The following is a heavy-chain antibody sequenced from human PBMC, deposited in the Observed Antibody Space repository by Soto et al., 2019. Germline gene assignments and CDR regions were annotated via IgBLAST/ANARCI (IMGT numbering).Heavy chain of an antibody. Sequence: GASVKVSCKASGYTFTTYYMHWVRQAPGQGLEWMGIMNPSGGSTTYAQKFQGRVIMTRDTSTSTVYMEPSSLRSEDTAVYYCARDTIYYNSTDYSFDYWGQGTLVTVSS. J-gene: IGHJ4*02. CDR2: MNPSGGST. V-gene: IGHV1-46*03. CDR1: GYTFTTYY. CDR3: ARDTIYYNSTDYSFDY. D-gene: IGHD3-22*01.